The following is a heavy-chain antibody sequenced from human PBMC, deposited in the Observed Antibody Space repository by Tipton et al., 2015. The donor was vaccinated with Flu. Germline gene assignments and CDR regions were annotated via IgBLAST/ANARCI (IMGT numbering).Heavy chain of an antibody. J-gene: IGHJ5*02. V-gene: IGHV1-8*01. D-gene: IGHD6-13*01. Sequence: QMQLVQSGAEVKKPGASVKVSCKASGYTFTSYDINWVRQATGQGLEWMGWMSPNSGNTGYAQKFQGRVTMTRNTSISTAYMELSSLRSEAAAVYYCARGRHSSSWYEGWFDPWGQGTLVTVSS. CDR2: MSPNSGNT. CDR3: ARGRHSSSWYEGWFDP. CDR1: GYTFTSYD.